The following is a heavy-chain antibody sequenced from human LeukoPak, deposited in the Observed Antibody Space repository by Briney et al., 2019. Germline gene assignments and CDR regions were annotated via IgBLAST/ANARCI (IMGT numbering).Heavy chain of an antibody. Sequence: PSETLSLTCAVSGYSISSGYYWGWIRQPPGKGLEWIGSIYHSGSTNYNPSLKSRVTISVDTSKNQFSLKLSSVTAADTAVYYCAVEYCSSTSCFDYWGQGTLVTVSS. J-gene: IGHJ4*02. D-gene: IGHD2-2*01. CDR3: AVEYCSSTSCFDY. CDR1: GYSISSGYY. V-gene: IGHV4-38-2*01. CDR2: IYHSGST.